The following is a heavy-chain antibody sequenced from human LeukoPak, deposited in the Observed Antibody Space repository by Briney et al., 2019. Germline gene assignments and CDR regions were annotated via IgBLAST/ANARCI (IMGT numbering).Heavy chain of an antibody. CDR2: INHSGST. D-gene: IGHD5-18*01. CDR3: AREGSRCSYGHIDY. Sequence: SETLSLTCAVYGGSFSGYYWSWIRQPPGKGLEWIGEINHSGSTNYNPSLKSRVTISVDTSKNQFSLKLSSVTAADAAVYYCAREGSRCSYGHIDYWGQGTLVTVSS. J-gene: IGHJ4*02. CDR1: GGSFSGYY. V-gene: IGHV4-34*01.